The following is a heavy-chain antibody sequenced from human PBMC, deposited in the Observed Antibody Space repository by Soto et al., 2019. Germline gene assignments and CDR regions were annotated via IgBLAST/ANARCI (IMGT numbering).Heavy chain of an antibody. CDR3: ARFTRTGYSSAVDY. V-gene: IGHV4-59*01. D-gene: IGHD6-19*01. CDR2: IYYSGST. CDR1: GGSISSYY. Sequence: SETLSLTCTVSGGSISSYYWSWIRQPPGKGLEWIGYIYYSGSTNYNPSLKSRVTISVDTSKNQFSLKLSSVTAADTAVYYCARFTRTGYSSAVDYWGQGTLVTVSS. J-gene: IGHJ4*02.